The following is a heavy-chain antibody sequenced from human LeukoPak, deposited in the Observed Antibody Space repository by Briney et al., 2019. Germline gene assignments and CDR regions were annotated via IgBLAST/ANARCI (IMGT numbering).Heavy chain of an antibody. CDR3: ARATYYYDSSGVFDY. Sequence: ASVKVSCKASGYIFTSYAMHWVRQAPGQRLEWMGWINAGNGNTKYSQKFQGRVTITRDTSASTAYMELSSLRSEDTAVYYCARATYYYDSSGVFDYWGQGTLVTVSS. V-gene: IGHV1-3*01. J-gene: IGHJ4*02. CDR1: GYIFTSYA. CDR2: INAGNGNT. D-gene: IGHD3-22*01.